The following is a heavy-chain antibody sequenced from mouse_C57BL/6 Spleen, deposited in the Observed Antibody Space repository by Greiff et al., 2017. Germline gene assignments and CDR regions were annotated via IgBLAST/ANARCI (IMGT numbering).Heavy chain of an antibody. CDR3: AREGAIYGNFGYFDV. Sequence: VQLQQPGAELVKPGASVKMSCKASGYTFTSYWITWVKQRPGQGLEWIGDIYPGSGSTNYNEKFKSKATLTVDTSSSTAYMQLSSLTSEDSAVYYCAREGAIYGNFGYFDVWGTGTTVTVSS. J-gene: IGHJ1*03. CDR1: GYTFTSYW. D-gene: IGHD2-1*01. V-gene: IGHV1-55*01. CDR2: IYPGSGST.